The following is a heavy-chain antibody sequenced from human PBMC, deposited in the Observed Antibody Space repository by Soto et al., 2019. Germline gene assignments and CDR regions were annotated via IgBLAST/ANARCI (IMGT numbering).Heavy chain of an antibody. CDR2: IYHSGST. V-gene: IGHV4-30-2*01. D-gene: IGHD1-26*01. CDR1: GGSISSGGYS. CDR3: ASGRPSALDY. J-gene: IGHJ4*02. Sequence: QLQLQESGSGLVKPSQTLSLTCAVSGGSISSGGYSWYWIRQPPGKGLEWIGYIYHSGSTYYNPSIKSRVTLSVDRSKNQFSLKLTSVPAADTAVYYCASGRPSALDYWGQGTLVTVSS.